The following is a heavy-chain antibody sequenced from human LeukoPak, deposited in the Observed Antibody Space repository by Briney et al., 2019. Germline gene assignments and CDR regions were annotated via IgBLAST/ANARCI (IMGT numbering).Heavy chain of an antibody. Sequence: PGGSLRLSCAASGFTFSSYAMNWVRQAPGKGLEWVSGISGSGGSVYSADSVKGRFTVSTDNSKNTLYLQMNSLRAEDTAVYYCARDLHYYDSSGYLDYWGQGTLVTVSS. V-gene: IGHV3-23*01. D-gene: IGHD3-22*01. CDR2: ISGSGGSV. CDR1: GFTFSSYA. CDR3: ARDLHYYDSSGYLDY. J-gene: IGHJ4*02.